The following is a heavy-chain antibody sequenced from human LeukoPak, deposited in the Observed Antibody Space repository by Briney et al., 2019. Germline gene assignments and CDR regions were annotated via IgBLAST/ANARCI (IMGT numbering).Heavy chain of an antibody. CDR1: GDSVSSNSAA. CDR3: ARGGHFDY. D-gene: IGHD6-25*01. J-gene: IGHJ4*02. Sequence: SQTLSLTCAVSGDSVSSNSAAWNWIRQSPSRGLEWLGRTYYRSRLYNDYAISVRSRITINPDTSKNQFSLQLNSVTPEDTAVYYCARGGHFDYWGQGTLVIVSS. V-gene: IGHV6-1*01. CDR2: TYYRSRLYN.